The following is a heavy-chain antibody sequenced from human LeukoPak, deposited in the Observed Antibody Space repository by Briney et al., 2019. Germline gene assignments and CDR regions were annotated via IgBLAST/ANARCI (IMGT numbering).Heavy chain of an antibody. J-gene: IGHJ5*02. Sequence: GGSLRLSCAASEFTFSSYTMNWVRQAPGKGLEWVSSISSSSSYIYYADSVKGRFTISRDNAKNSLYLQMNSLRDDDMALYYCARGNSGSYSQDWFDPWGQGTLVTVSS. CDR1: EFTFSSYT. CDR3: ARGNSGSYSQDWFDP. V-gene: IGHV3-21*04. CDR2: ISSSSSYI. D-gene: IGHD1-26*01.